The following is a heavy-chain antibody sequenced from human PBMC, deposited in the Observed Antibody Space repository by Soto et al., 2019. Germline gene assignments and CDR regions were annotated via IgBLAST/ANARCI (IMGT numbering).Heavy chain of an antibody. CDR2: INPKNGGT. V-gene: IGHV1-2*02. CDR1: GYTFTDAY. J-gene: IGHJ4*02. CDR3: AREEGTALDF. Sequence: QVRLVQSGAEVKKPGASVKVTCKPSGYTFTDAYIHWVRQAPGQGLEWLGWINPKNGGTNYAQKFQGRVTMTRDTSSSTAFMDLSSLNSNDTAVYYCAREEGTALDFWGQGTLVTVSS. D-gene: IGHD1-7*01.